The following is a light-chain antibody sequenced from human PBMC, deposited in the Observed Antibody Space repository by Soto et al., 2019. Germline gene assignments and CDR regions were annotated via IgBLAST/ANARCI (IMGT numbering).Light chain of an antibody. V-gene: IGKV1-5*03. J-gene: IGKJ1*01. CDR1: QSISSW. CDR2: KAS. Sequence: DIQMTQSPSTLSASVGDRVTITCRASQSISSWLAWYQQKPGKAPKLLIYKASSLESGVPSRFSGSGSGTEFTLTINSLQPDDFATYYCQQYNSCWTFGQGTKVKIK. CDR3: QQYNSCWT.